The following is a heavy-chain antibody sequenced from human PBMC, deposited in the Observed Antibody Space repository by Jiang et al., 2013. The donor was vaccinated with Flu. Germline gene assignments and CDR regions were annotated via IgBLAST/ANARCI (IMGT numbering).Heavy chain of an antibody. Sequence: QLLESGGGLVEPGGSLRLSCAASGFTFSSYAMSWVRQAPGKGLEWVSAISSSGDRTYYTDSVKGRFTISRDNSNNTVSLQMSSLRAEDTAIYYCAKETGGGSGSYRRWPQDHWGQGNLVTVSS. D-gene: IGHD3-10*01. J-gene: IGHJ4*02. V-gene: IGHV3-23*01. CDR3: AKETGGGSGSYRRWPQDH. CDR1: GFTFSSYA. CDR2: ISSSGDRT.